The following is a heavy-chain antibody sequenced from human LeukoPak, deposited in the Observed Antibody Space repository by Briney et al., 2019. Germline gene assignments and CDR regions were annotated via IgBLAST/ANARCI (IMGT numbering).Heavy chain of an antibody. CDR3: AKGVAGTCWFDP. CDR2: ISGSSSYI. V-gene: IGHV3-21*01. CDR1: GFTFDDYG. D-gene: IGHD6-19*01. Sequence: PGGSLRLSCAASGFTFDDYGMSWVRQAPGKGLEWVSSISGSSSYIYYADSVKGRFTISRDNSKNTLYLQMNSLRAEDTAVYYCAKGVAGTCWFDPWGQGTLVTVSS. J-gene: IGHJ5*02.